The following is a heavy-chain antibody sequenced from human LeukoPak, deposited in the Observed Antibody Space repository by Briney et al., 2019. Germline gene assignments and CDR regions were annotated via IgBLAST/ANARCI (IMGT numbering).Heavy chain of an antibody. CDR3: ARAVFEKQWLVGFDY. CDR2: MNPNSGNT. V-gene: IGHV1-8*03. CDR1: GCTLTSYD. J-gene: IGHJ4*02. D-gene: IGHD6-19*01. Sequence: ASVKVSCKASGCTLTSYDINWVRQATGQGLEWMGWMNPNSGNTGYAQKFQGRVTITRNTSISTAYMELSSLRSEDTAVYYCARAVFEKQWLVGFDYWGQGTLVTVSS.